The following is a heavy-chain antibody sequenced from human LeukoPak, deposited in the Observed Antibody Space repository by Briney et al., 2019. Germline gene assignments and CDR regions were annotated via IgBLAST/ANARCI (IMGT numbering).Heavy chain of an antibody. J-gene: IGHJ4*02. CDR2: IYYSGST. V-gene: IGHV4-39*07. Sequence: SETLSLTCTVPGGSISSSSYYWGWIRQPPGKGLEWIGSIYYSGSTYYNPSLKSRVTISVDTSKNQFSLKLSSVTAADTAVYYCARLDTAMVSFDYWGQGTLVTVSS. CDR1: GGSISSSSYY. CDR3: ARLDTAMVSFDY. D-gene: IGHD5-18*01.